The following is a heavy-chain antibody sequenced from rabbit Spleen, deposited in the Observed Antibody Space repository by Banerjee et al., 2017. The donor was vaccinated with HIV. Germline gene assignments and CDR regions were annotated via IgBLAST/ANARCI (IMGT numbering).Heavy chain of an antibody. V-gene: IGHV1S45*01. CDR2: IDTGSSGFT. CDR3: ARDSGSSFSSYGMDL. Sequence: QEQLVESGGGLVQPGGSLKLSCTASGFSFNSGYDMCWVRQAPGKGLEWIACIDTGSSGFTYFASWAKGRFTISKTSSTTVTLQMTSLTAADTATYFCARDSGSSFSSYGMDLWGPGTLVTVS. D-gene: IGHD8-1*01. J-gene: IGHJ6*01. CDR1: GFSFNSGYD.